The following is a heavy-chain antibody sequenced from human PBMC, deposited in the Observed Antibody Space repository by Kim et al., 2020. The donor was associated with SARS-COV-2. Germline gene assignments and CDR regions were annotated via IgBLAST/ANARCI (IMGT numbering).Heavy chain of an antibody. CDR2: ISYDGSNK. CDR3: ARENWGLLGYFDY. CDR1: GFTFSSYA. Sequence: GGSLRLSCAASGFTFSSYAMHWVRQAPGKGLEWVAVISYDGSNKYYADSVKGRFTISRDNSKNTLYLQMNSLRAEDTAVYYCARENWGLLGYFDYWGQGTLVTVSS. J-gene: IGHJ4*02. V-gene: IGHV3-30*04. D-gene: IGHD7-27*01.